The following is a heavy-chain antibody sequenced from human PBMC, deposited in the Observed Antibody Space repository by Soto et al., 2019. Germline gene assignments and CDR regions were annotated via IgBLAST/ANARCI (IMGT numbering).Heavy chain of an antibody. CDR2: IRGSGAST. D-gene: IGHD3-22*01. CDR3: AKDYYYESSGYASPLY. Sequence: GGSLRLSCAASGFTFSTYAMTWVRQVPGKGLEWVSAIRGSGASTYYADSVKGRFTISRDNSKNTLFLQMNSLRVEDTALYYCAKDYYYESSGYASPLYWGRGTLVIGSS. J-gene: IGHJ4*01. CDR1: GFTFSTYA. V-gene: IGHV3-23*01.